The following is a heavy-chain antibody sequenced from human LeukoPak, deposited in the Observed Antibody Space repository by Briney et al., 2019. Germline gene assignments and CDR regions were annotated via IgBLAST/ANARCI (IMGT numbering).Heavy chain of an antibody. J-gene: IGHJ4*02. D-gene: IGHD5-18*01. CDR2: ISGSGGTT. CDR3: ARKGYSHGYFDY. CDR1: GFTFSNYA. Sequence: GGSLRLSCATSGFTFSNYAMTWVRQAPGKGLEWVSLISGSGGTTYYADSVKGRFTISRDNSKNTLFLQMNSLRAEDRAVYYCARKGYSHGYFDYWGQGTLVTVSS. V-gene: IGHV3-23*01.